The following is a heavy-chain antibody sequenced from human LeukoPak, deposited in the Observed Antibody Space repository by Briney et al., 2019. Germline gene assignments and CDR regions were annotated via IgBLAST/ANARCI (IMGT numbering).Heavy chain of an antibody. Sequence: SVKVSCKASGGTFSSYAISWVRQAPGQGLEWMGGIIPIFGTANYAQKFQGRVTITADKSTSTAYMELSSLRSEDTAVYYCARDHDLTGTYEYLKYWGQGTLVTVSS. D-gene: IGHD7-27*01. V-gene: IGHV1-69*06. CDR2: IIPIFGTA. CDR3: ARDHDLTGTYEYLKY. J-gene: IGHJ1*01. CDR1: GGTFSSYA.